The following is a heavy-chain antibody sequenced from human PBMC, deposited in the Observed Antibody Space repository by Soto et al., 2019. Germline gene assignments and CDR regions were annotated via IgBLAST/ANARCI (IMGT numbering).Heavy chain of an antibody. CDR1: GGSISSGGYY. J-gene: IGHJ4*02. Sequence: QVQLQESGPGLVKPSQTLSLTCTVSGGSISSGGYYWSWIRQHPVKGLEWIGFISYSGSTYYNPSLKSRVAISVDTSQTRFSLILTSVTAADTAVYYCSGRRLSFDSWGQGTLVTVSS. D-gene: IGHD3-16*02. V-gene: IGHV4-31*03. CDR3: SGRRLSFDS. CDR2: ISYSGST.